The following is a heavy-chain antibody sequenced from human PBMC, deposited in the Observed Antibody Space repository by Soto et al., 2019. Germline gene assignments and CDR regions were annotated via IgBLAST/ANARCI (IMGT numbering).Heavy chain of an antibody. V-gene: IGHV3-7*01. CDR1: GFSLSSYW. CDR3: SSWGFIVATNWYFDL. D-gene: IGHD5-12*01. J-gene: IGHJ2*01. Sequence: EVQLVESGGGLVLPGGSLRLSCAASGFSLSSYWMSWVRQAPGKGLEWVANIKQDGSEKYHVDSVKGRFTISRDNAKNSLYLQMNSLRAEDTAVYYCSSWGFIVATNWYFDLWGRGTLVTVSS. CDR2: IKQDGSEK.